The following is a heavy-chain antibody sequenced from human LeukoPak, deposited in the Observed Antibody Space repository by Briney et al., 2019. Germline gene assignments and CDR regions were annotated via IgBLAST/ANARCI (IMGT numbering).Heavy chain of an antibody. D-gene: IGHD2-2*01. V-gene: IGHV1-18*01. CDR3: ARDNRRYCSSTSCYLYY. Sequence: ASVKVSCRASGHTFTSYGISWVRQAPGQGLEWMGWISAYNGNTNYAQKLQGRVTMTTDTSTSTAYMELRSLRSDDTAVYYCARDNRRYCSSTSCYLYYWGQGTLVTVSS. CDR1: GHTFTSYG. CDR2: ISAYNGNT. J-gene: IGHJ4*02.